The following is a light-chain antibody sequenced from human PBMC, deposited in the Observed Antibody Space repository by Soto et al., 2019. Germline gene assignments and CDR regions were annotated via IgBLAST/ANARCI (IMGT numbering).Light chain of an antibody. J-gene: IGKJ1*01. CDR3: QQYGNTPWT. CDR1: QTVGSY. CDR2: DTS. Sequence: EIVLTQSPATLSLSPGERSTLSCMASQTVGSYLAWFRQTPGQAPRLLIYDTSIRATGITARFSGSGSGTDFTLTISSLEAEDFAVFYCQQYGNTPWTVGQGTQVEIK. V-gene: IGKV3-11*01.